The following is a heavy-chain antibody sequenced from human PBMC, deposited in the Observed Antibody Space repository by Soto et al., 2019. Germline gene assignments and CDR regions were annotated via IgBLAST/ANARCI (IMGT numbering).Heavy chain of an antibody. J-gene: IGHJ6*03. Sequence: QVQLVQSGAEVKKPGSSVKVSCEASGGTFTSYIFTWVRQAPGQGLEWMGRSIPIQGTADYALKFQDRVTMTADKSPNIAYMELRSLRPDDTAVYYCAKSLVFVDHAYMADWGKGTPVTVSS. CDR3: AKSLVFVDHAYMAD. D-gene: IGHD2-21*01. V-gene: IGHV1-69*08. CDR2: SIPIQGTA. CDR1: GGTFTSYI.